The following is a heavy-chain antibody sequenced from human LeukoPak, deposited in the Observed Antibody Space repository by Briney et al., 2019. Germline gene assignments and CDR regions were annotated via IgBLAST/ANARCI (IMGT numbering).Heavy chain of an antibody. V-gene: IGHV1-2*02. D-gene: IGHD2-8*01. CDR1: GYTFTGYY. CDR2: INPNSGGT. J-gene: IGHJ2*01. CDR3: ARLWGYCTNGVCYTPREGYWYFDL. Sequence: ASVKVSCKASGYTFTGYYMHWVRQAPGQGLEWMGWINPNSGGTNYAQKFQGRVTMTRDTSISTAYLQWSSLKASDTAMYYCARLWGYCTNGVCYTPREGYWYFDLWGRGTLVTVSS.